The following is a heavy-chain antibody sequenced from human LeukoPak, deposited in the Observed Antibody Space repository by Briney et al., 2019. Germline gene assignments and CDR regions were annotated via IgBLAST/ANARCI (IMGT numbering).Heavy chain of an antibody. CDR2: IKSRTDGGTT. D-gene: IGHD6-19*01. J-gene: IGHJ6*03. CDR1: GFTFSNAW. CDR3: TTVGGSGWYNYYYYYMDV. Sequence: GGSLRLSCAASGFTFSNAWMSWVRQAPGKGLEWVGRIKSRTDGGTTDYAAPVKGRFTISRDDSKNTLYLQMNSLKTEDTAVYYCTTVGGSGWYNYYYYYMDVWGKGTTVTVSS. V-gene: IGHV3-15*01.